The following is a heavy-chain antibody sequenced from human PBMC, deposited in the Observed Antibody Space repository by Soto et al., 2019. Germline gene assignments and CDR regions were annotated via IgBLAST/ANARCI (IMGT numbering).Heavy chain of an antibody. CDR2: TRNKANSYTT. Sequence: EVQLVESGGNLVQPGGSLRLSCAASGFTFSDHHMAWVRQAPGKGLEWVGRTRNKANSYTTEYAASVKGRFTISREDSKNSLYLQMNSLKTEDTAVYYWRRDRGSWGQGTLVTVSS. CDR1: GFTFSDHH. V-gene: IGHV3-72*01. J-gene: IGHJ5*02. CDR3: RRDRGS.